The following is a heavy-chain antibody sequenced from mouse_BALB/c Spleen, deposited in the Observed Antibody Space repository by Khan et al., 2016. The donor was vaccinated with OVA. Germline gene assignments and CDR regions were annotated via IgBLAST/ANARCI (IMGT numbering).Heavy chain of an antibody. V-gene: IGHV5-6*01. Sequence: EVELVESGGDLVKPGGSLKLSCAASGFTFSTYGMSWVRQTPDKRLEWVATVNTGGSYTYYPDSVKGRFTISSANAKNTLYLQMSSLKSEDTAMFYGARLAYYYDSEGFAYWGQGTLVTVSA. J-gene: IGHJ3*01. D-gene: IGHD1-1*01. CDR1: GFTFSTYG. CDR3: ARLAYYYDSEGFAY. CDR2: VNTGGSYT.